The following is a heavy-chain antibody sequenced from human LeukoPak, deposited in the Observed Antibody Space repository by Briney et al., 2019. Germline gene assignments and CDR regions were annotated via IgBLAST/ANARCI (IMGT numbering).Heavy chain of an antibody. J-gene: IGHJ3*02. CDR3: AKAEYSSGWYDAFDI. Sequence: PGGSLRLSCAASGFTFSSYAMSWVRQAPGKGLEWVSAVSGSGGSTYYADSVKGRFTISRDNSKNTLYLQMNSLRAEDTAVYYCAKAEYSSGWYDAFDIWGQGTMVTVSS. D-gene: IGHD6-19*01. V-gene: IGHV3-23*01. CDR2: VSGSGGST. CDR1: GFTFSSYA.